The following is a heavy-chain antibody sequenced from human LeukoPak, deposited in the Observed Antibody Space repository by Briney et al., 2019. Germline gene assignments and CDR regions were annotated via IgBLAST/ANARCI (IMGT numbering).Heavy chain of an antibody. V-gene: IGHV5-51*01. Sequence: GESPKISCKGSGYSFTSYWIGWVRQMPGKGLEWMGIIYPGDSDTRYSPSFQGQVTISADKSISTAYLQWSSLKASDTAMYYCARQGCGGDCFNWFDPWGQGTLVTVSS. J-gene: IGHJ5*02. D-gene: IGHD2-21*02. CDR1: GYSFTSYW. CDR3: ARQGCGGDCFNWFDP. CDR2: IYPGDSDT.